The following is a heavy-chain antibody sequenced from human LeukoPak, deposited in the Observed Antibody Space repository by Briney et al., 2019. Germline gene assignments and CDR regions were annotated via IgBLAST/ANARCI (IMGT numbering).Heavy chain of an antibody. CDR3: AKEGRIAAGTGDYFDY. Sequence: PGGSLRLSCAASGFTFSSYAMSLDRQAPGKGLEGVSGISANGDTTKYADSVKGRFTISRDNSKNTVFLQMNSLRADDTAVYYCAKEGRIAAGTGDYFDYWGQGTLVTVSS. CDR1: GFTFSSYA. CDR2: ISANGDTT. V-gene: IGHV3-23*01. J-gene: IGHJ4*02. D-gene: IGHD6-13*01.